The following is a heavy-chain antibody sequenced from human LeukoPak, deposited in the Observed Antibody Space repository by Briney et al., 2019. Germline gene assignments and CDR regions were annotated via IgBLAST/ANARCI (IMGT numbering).Heavy chain of an antibody. J-gene: IGHJ4*02. CDR2: ISGSGGST. CDR1: GFTLSSYS. Sequence: GGSLRLSCAASGFTLSSYSMNWVRQAPGKGLEWVSAISGSGGSTYYANSVKGRFTISRDNSKTTLYLQMNSLRAEDTAVYYCATTGQTLLWFGEVPTPFDSWGQGTLVTVSS. CDR3: ATTGQTLLWFGEVPTPFDS. D-gene: IGHD3-10*01. V-gene: IGHV3-23*01.